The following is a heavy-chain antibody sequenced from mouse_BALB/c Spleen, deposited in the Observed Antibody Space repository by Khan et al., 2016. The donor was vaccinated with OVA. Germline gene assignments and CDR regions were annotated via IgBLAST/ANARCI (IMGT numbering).Heavy chain of an antibody. D-gene: IGHD1-1*01. CDR2: ISYDGSN. CDR1: GYSITSGYR. J-gene: IGHJ1*01. CDR3: ARGGAVVPYWYFDV. Sequence: VQLKESGPGLVKPSQSLSLTCSVTGYSITSGYRWNWIRQFPGNKLEWMGYISYDGSNNYNPSLKNRISINRDTSKNQFFLKLNSVTTEDTATYYCARGGAVVPYWYFDVWGAGTTVTVSS. V-gene: IGHV3-6*02.